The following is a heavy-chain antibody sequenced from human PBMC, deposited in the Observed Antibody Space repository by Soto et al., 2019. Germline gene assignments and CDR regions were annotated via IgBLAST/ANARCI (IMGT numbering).Heavy chain of an antibody. Sequence: ASVKVSCKASGYTFTSYYMHWVRQAPGQGLEWMGIINPSGGSTSYAQKFQGRVTMTRDTSTSTVYMELSSLRSEDTAVYYCARPPNSIAEAGPKGNWLDPSGQGPLVTVYS. CDR3: ARPPNSIAEAGPKGNWLDP. J-gene: IGHJ5*02. V-gene: IGHV1-46*01. CDR1: GYTFTSYY. CDR2: INPSGGST. D-gene: IGHD6-13*01.